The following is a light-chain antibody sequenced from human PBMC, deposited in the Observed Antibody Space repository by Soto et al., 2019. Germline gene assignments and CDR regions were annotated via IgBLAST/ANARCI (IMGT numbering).Light chain of an antibody. Sequence: DIQMTQSPSTVSPSVGERVTITCRASQNSNTWLAWYQQKPGKAPKLLILKASSLESGVPSRFSGSGSGTEFTLTISSLQPDDLATYYCQQYNNYFWAFGQGTKVDIK. CDR1: QNSNTW. J-gene: IGKJ1*01. CDR3: QQYNNYFWA. V-gene: IGKV1-5*03. CDR2: KAS.